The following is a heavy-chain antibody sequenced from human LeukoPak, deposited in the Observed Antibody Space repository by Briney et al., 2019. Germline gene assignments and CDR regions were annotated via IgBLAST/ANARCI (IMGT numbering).Heavy chain of an antibody. CDR2: ISAYNVNT. V-gene: IGHV1-18*01. CDR1: GYSFTSYG. D-gene: IGHD3-22*01. J-gene: IGHJ4*02. CDR3: ARDLGRDSSGYVLDY. Sequence: ASVKVSCKASGYSFTSYGISWVRQAPGQGLEGMGWISAYNVNTNYAQKLQGRVTMTTDTSTSTAYMELRSLRSDDTAVYYCARDLGRDSSGYVLDYWGQGTLVTVSS.